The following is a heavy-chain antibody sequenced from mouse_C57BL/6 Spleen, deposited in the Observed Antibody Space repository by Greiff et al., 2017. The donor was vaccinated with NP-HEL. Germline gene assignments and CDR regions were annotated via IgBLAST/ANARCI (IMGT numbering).Heavy chain of an antibody. D-gene: IGHD2-2*01. J-gene: IGHJ1*03. V-gene: IGHV14-4*01. CDR3: TTEETMVTTYFDV. Sequence: VQLKQSGAELVRPGASVKLSCTASGFNIKDDYMHWVKQRPEQGLEWIGWIDPENGDTEYASKFQGKATITADTSSNTAYLQLSSLTSEDTAVYYCTTEETMVTTYFDVWGTGTTVTVSS. CDR1: GFNIKDDY. CDR2: IDPENGDT.